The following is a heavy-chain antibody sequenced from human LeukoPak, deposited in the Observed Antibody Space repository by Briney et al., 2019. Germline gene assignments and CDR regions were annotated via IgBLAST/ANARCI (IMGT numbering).Heavy chain of an antibody. Sequence: ASVKVSCKASGYTFTGYYMHWVRQAPGQGLEWMGWIDPNSGGTNYSQKFQGRVTMTRDTSISTAYMELSRLRSDDTAVYYCARDLFSGYDILTGYSDYWGQGTLVTVSS. CDR1: GYTFTGYY. V-gene: IGHV1-2*02. CDR2: IDPNSGGT. CDR3: ARDLFSGYDILTGYSDY. D-gene: IGHD3-9*01. J-gene: IGHJ4*02.